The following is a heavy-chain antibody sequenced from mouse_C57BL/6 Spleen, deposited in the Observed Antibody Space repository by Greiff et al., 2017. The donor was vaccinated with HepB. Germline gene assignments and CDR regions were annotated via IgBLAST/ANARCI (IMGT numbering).Heavy chain of an antibody. CDR3: ARAPYYYGSSLYAMDY. CDR1: GYTFTSYG. D-gene: IGHD1-1*01. Sequence: QVQLQQSGAELARPGASVKLSCTASGYTFTSYGISWVKQRTGQGLEWIGEIYPRSGNTYYNEKFKGKATLTADTTSSTAYLELRSLTSEDSAVYFCARAPYYYGSSLYAMDYWGQGTSVTVSS. CDR2: IYPRSGNT. V-gene: IGHV1-81*01. J-gene: IGHJ4*01.